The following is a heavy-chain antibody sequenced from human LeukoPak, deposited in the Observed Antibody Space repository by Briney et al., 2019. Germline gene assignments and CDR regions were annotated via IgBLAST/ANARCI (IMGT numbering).Heavy chain of an antibody. CDR2: ISYDGSNK. J-gene: IGHJ4*02. CDR1: GFTFSSYG. CDR3: AKDFGTGTRRVADY. D-gene: IGHD1-1*01. V-gene: IGHV3-30*18. Sequence: GRSLRLSCAASGFTFSSYGMHWVRQAPGKRLEWVAVISYDGSNKYYADSVKGRFTISRDNSKNTLYLQMNSLRAEDTAVYYCAKDFGTGTRRVADYWGQGTLVTVSS.